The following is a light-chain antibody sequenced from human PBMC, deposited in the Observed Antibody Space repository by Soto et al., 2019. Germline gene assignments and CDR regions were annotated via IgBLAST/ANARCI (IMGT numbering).Light chain of an antibody. CDR2: EVS. CDR3: SSYTSTSTRV. V-gene: IGLV2-14*01. Sequence: QSALTQPASVSGSPGQSITISCTGTSSDVGGYNYVSWYQQHPGKAPKLMIFEVSNRPSGISNRFSGSKSVNTASLTISGLQAEDEGDYYCSSYTSTSTRVFGSGTKLTVL. CDR1: SSDVGGYNY. J-gene: IGLJ1*01.